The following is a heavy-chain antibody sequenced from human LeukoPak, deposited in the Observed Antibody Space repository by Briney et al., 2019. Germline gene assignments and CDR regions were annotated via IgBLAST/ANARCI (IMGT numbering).Heavy chain of an antibody. Sequence: QPGGSLRLACVGFGFTFSDHYMDWVRQAPGKGLEWLGRYRNKPNGYTTDYATSLKGRFTISRDDSGGSMYLQLSSLRTEDTAVYYCARNPNYSGTYYDAFDIWGQGTMVTVSS. J-gene: IGHJ3*02. CDR3: ARNPNYSGTYYDAFDI. CDR1: GFTFSDHY. D-gene: IGHD1-26*01. V-gene: IGHV3-72*01. CDR2: YRNKPNGYTT.